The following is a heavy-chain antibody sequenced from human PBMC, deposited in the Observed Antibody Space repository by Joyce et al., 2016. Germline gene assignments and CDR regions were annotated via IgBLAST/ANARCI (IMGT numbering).Heavy chain of an antibody. CDR1: GGSISDGGYY. CDR3: ARVPLSSAFDY. CDR2: INYSGNT. Sequence: QVRLQESGPGLVQPSQTLSLTCGVSGGSISDGGYYWSWIRQRPGQGLEWIGYINYSGNTYYNPSLKSRLTISIDMSKNQFSLRLTSVTAADTAVYYCARVPLSSAFDYWGQGILVTVSS. V-gene: IGHV4-31*11. J-gene: IGHJ4*02. D-gene: IGHD1-26*01.